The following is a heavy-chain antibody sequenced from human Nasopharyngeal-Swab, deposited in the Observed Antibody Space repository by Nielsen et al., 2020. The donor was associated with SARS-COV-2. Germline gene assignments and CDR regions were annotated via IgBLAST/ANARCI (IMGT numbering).Heavy chain of an antibody. CDR1: GFTFSSYS. CDR2: ISSSSYI. CDR3: ARDPHGGSDY. V-gene: IGHV3-21*01. Sequence: GESLKISCAASGFTFSSYSMNWVRQAPGKGLEWVSSISSSSYIYYADSAKGRFTISRDNAKNSLYLQMNSLRAEDTAVYYCARDPHGGSDYWGQGTLVTVSS. J-gene: IGHJ4*02.